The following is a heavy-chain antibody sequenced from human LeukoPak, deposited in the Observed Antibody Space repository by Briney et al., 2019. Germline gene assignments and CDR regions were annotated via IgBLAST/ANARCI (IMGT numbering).Heavy chain of an antibody. Sequence: SETLSLTCTVSGGSISSYSWSWIRQPPGKGLEWIGYIYYSGSTNYNPSLKSRVTISVDRSKNQFSLKLSSVTAADTAVYYCARSSSSGWYRIFDYWGQGTLVTVSS. CDR3: ARSSSSGWYRIFDY. V-gene: IGHV4-59*12. CDR2: IYYSGST. CDR1: GGSISSYS. J-gene: IGHJ4*02. D-gene: IGHD6-19*01.